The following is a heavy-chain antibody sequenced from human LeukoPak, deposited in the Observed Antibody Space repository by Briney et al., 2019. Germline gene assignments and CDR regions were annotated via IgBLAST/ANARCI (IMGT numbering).Heavy chain of an antibody. Sequence: PGGSPRLSCAASGFTFSAYWVHWVRQAPGKGLVWVSRINSDGSSTSYADSVKGRFTISRDNAKNTLYLQMNSLRAEDTAVYYCTSKTTDYYDSSGVGGYWGQGTLVTVSS. D-gene: IGHD3-22*01. CDR2: INSDGSST. J-gene: IGHJ4*02. CDR1: GFTFSAYW. CDR3: TSKTTDYYDSSGVGGY. V-gene: IGHV3-74*01.